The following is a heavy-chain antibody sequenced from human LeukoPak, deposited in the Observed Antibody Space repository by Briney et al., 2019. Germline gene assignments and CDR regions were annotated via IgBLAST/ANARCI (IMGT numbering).Heavy chain of an antibody. J-gene: IGHJ4*02. D-gene: IGHD6-13*01. CDR3: ARGAIAAAPPPDY. V-gene: IGHV1-2*02. CDR2: INPKSGGR. Sequence: ASVKVSCKTSGYTFTGYYIHWVRQAPGQGLEWVGWINPKSGGRDYAQTFQGRAAVTSDTSISTAYMELSNLRSDDTAAFYCARGAIAAAPPPDYWGQGTLVTVSS. CDR1: GYTFTGYY.